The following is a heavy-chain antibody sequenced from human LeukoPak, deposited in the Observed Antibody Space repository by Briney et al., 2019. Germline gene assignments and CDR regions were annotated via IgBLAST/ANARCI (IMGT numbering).Heavy chain of an antibody. V-gene: IGHV3-23*01. CDR3: ASDTAMVIYYYHYMDV. J-gene: IGHJ6*03. Sequence: GGSLRLSCAASGFTFSSYAMSWVRQAPGKGLEWVSAISGSGGSTYYADSVKGRFTISRDNSKNTLDLQMNSLRAEDTAVYYCASDTAMVIYYYHYMDVWGKGTTVTVSS. D-gene: IGHD5-18*01. CDR1: GFTFSSYA. CDR2: ISGSGGST.